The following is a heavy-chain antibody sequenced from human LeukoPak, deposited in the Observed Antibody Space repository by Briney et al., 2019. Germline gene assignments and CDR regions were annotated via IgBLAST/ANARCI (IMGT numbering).Heavy chain of an antibody. D-gene: IGHD6-6*01. CDR1: GFIFSSYN. CDR3: ARDGYSSSSFDF. J-gene: IGHJ4*02. CDR2: ISSSSTYI. Sequence: GGSLRLSCAASGFIFSSYNMNWVRQAPGKGLEWGSSISSSSTYIYYGDSVKGRFSISRDNAKNSLYLQMNSLRAEDTAVYYCARDGYSSSSFDFWGQGTLVTVSS. V-gene: IGHV3-21*01.